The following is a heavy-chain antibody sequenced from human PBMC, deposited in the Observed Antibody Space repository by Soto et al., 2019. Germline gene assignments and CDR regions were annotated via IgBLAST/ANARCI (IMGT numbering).Heavy chain of an antibody. J-gene: IGHJ6*02. Sequence: GGSLRLSCAASGFTLSSYSMNWVRQAPGKGLEWVSSISSSSSYIYYADSVKGRFTISRDNAKNSLYLQMNSLRAEDTAVYYCARDHPLPHEHYGMDVWGQGTTVTVSS. CDR1: GFTLSSYS. CDR2: ISSSSSYI. CDR3: ARDHPLPHEHYGMDV. V-gene: IGHV3-21*01.